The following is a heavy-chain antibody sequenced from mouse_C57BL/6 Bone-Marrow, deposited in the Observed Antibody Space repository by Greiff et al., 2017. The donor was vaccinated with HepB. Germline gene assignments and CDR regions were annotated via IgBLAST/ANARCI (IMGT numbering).Heavy chain of an antibody. J-gene: IGHJ4*01. CDR3: ARHGGWLLFYSALDD. V-gene: IGHV5-12*01. CDR1: GFTFSDYY. CDR2: ISNGGGST. D-gene: IGHD2-3*01. Sequence: EVKLVESGGGLVQPGGSLKLSCAASGFTFSDYYMYWVRQTPEKRLEWVAYISNGGGSTYYPDTVKGRFTISRDNAKNTLYLEMSRLKSEDTDMYYCARHGGWLLFYSALDDWGQGTSVTGSS.